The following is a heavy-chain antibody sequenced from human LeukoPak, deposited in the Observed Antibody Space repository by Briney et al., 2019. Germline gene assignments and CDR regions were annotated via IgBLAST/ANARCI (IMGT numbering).Heavy chain of an antibody. CDR3: ARGERITIFGVVNGLDYYYYMDV. CDR1: GFTFSSYS. J-gene: IGHJ6*03. V-gene: IGHV3-21*01. CDR2: ISSSSSYI. Sequence: GGSLRLSCAASGFTFSSYSMNWVRQAPGKGLEWVSSISSSSSYIYYADSVKGRFTISRDNAKNSLYLQMNSLRAEDTAVYYCARGERITIFGVVNGLDYYYYMDVWGKGTTVTVSS. D-gene: IGHD3-3*01.